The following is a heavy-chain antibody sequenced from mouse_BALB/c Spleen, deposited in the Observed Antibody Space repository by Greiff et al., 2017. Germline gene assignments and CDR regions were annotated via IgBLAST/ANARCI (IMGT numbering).Heavy chain of an antibody. J-gene: IGHJ4*01. V-gene: IGHV1-9*01. CDR2: ILPGSGST. CDR3: ARVGNRGAMDY. Sequence: QVQLQQSGAELMKPGASVKISCKATGYTFSSYWIEWVKQRPGHGLEWIGEILPGSGSTNYNEKFKGKATFTADTSSNTAYMQLSSLTSEDSAVYYCARVGNRGAMDYWGQGTSVTVSS. D-gene: IGHD2-1*01. CDR1: GYTFSSYW.